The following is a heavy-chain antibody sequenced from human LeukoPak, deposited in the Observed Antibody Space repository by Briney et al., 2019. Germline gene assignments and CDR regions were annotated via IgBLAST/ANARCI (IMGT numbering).Heavy chain of an antibody. Sequence: GGSLRLSCAASGFTFSSYAMHWVRQTPGKGLEYVSAISSNGGSTYYANSVKGRFTISRDNSKNTLYLQMGSLRAEDMAVYYCARRNRITETFDYWGQGTLVTVSS. CDR3: ARRNRITETFDY. D-gene: IGHD3-10*01. J-gene: IGHJ4*02. CDR1: GFTFSSYA. V-gene: IGHV3-64*01. CDR2: ISSNGGST.